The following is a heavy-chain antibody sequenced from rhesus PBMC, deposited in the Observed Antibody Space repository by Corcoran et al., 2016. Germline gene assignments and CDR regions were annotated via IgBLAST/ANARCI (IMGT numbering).Heavy chain of an antibody. V-gene: IGHV2-95*01. Sequence: QVTLKESGPALVKPTQTLTLTCTFSGFSISTTGTGVGWIRRPPGKALEWLATIYWNDSKYYITSLKSRLTITKDTSKNQVVLTMTNSDPVDTGTYYWARVYYNIWTGAFDFWGQGLRVTVSS. CDR2: IYWNDSK. J-gene: IGHJ3*01. CDR3: ARVYYNIWTGAFDF. CDR1: GFSISTTGTG. D-gene: IGHD3-3*01.